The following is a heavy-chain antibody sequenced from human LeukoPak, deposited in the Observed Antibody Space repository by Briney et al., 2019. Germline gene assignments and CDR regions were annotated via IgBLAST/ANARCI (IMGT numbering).Heavy chain of an antibody. D-gene: IGHD3-10*01. J-gene: IGHJ6*03. CDR3: ARDSLTLRGVDYYYMDV. CDR2: INPNSGGT. V-gene: IGHV1-2*06. Sequence: ALVKVSCKASGYTFTGYYMHWVRQAPGQGLEWMGRINPNSGGTNYAQKFQGRVTMTRDTSVTTGYMELTRLRSDDTAVYFCARDSLTLRGVDYYYMDVWGKGTTVTVSS. CDR1: GYTFTGYY.